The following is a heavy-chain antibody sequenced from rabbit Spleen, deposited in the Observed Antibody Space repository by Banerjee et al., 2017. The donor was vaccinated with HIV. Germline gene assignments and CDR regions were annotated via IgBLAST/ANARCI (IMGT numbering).Heavy chain of an antibody. J-gene: IGHJ6*01. CDR2: IYSSSAIT. CDR3: ARDSGSSFSSYGMDL. Sequence: QEQLEESGGDLVKPEGSLTLTCTASGFSFSSSYYMYWVRQAPGKGLEWIGCIYSSSAITWYASWAKGRFTISKTSSTTVTLQMTSLTAADTATYFCARDSGSSFSSYGMDLWGPGTLVTVS. D-gene: IGHD8-1*01. CDR1: GFSFSSSYY. V-gene: IGHV1S45*01.